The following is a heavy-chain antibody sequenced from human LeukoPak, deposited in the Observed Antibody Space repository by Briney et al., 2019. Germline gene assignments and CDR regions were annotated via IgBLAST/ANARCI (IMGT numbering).Heavy chain of an antibody. CDR2: IKTDGSGA. V-gene: IGHV3-74*01. D-gene: IGHD3-10*01. Sequence: GGSLRLSCAASGFTFSNYWMHWVRQAPGKGLVWVSRIKTDGSGAGYADPVKGRFTISRDNAKNTLFLQMNSLRAEDTAVYYCTRDLVYGSGSSDYWGQGTLVTVSS. CDR1: GFTFSNYW. J-gene: IGHJ4*02. CDR3: TRDLVYGSGSSDY.